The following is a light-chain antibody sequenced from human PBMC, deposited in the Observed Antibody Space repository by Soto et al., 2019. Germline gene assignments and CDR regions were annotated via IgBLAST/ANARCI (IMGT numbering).Light chain of an antibody. J-gene: IGKJ5*01. CDR1: QSVSSIY. CDR2: GAS. V-gene: IGKV3-20*01. CDR3: QQYGSSPQPIT. Sequence: EIVLTQSPGTLSLSPGERATLSCRASQSVSSIYLAWYQQKPGQAPRLLIYGASSRATGIPDRFSGSGSGTDFTLTISRLDPEDFAVYYCQQYGSSPQPITCGHGTRLEIK.